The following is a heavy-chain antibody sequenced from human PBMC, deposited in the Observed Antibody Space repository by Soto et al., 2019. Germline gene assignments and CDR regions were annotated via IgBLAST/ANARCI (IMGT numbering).Heavy chain of an antibody. V-gene: IGHV1-69*01. CDR1: GGTFSSYA. J-gene: IGHJ6*02. D-gene: IGHD6-6*01. CDR3: ALPSSSSRGAYYYYGMDV. Sequence: QVQLVQSGAEVKKPGSSVKVSCKASGGTFSSYAISWVRQAPGQGLEWMGGIIPIFGTANYAQKFQGRVTITADESTRTAYMELSSLRSEDTAVYYCALPSSSSRGAYYYYGMDVWGQGTTVTVSS. CDR2: IIPIFGTA.